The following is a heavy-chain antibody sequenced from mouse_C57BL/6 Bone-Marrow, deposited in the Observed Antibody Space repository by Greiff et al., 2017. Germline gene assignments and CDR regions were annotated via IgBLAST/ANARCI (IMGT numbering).Heavy chain of an antibody. J-gene: IGHJ4*01. Sequence: EVKLVESGGGLVQPGGSLKLSCAASGFTFSDYYMYWVRQTPEKRLEWVAYISNGGGSTYYPDTVKGRFTISRDNAKNTLYLQMSRLKSEDTAMYYCARFYHYYAMDYWGQGTSVTVSS. CDR3: ARFYHYYAMDY. V-gene: IGHV5-12*01. D-gene: IGHD1-1*01. CDR1: GFTFSDYY. CDR2: ISNGGGST.